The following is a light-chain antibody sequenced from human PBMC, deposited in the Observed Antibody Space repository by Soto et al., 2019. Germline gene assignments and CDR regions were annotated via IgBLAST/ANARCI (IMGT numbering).Light chain of an antibody. CDR2: AAS. V-gene: IGKV1-12*01. Sequence: DIQMTQSPSYVCAPVGDRVTITCRASQGITSWLAWYQQKPGKAPKLLIYAASTLQTGVPSRFSGSGLGTDFTLTISSLQAEDVAVYYCQQFSSPPFFTFGQGTKVDIK. CDR1: QGITSW. J-gene: IGKJ2*01. CDR3: QQFSSPPFFT.